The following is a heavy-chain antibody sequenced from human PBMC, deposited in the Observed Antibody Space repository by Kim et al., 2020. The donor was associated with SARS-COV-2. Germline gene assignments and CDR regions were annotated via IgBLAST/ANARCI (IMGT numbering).Heavy chain of an antibody. CDR1: GFTFSSYA. D-gene: IGHD2-15*01. J-gene: IGHJ4*01. CDR2: ISYDGSNK. Sequence: WGSLRLSCAASGFTFSSYAMHWVRQAPGKGLEWVAVISYDGSNKYYADSVKGRFTISRDNSKNTLYLQMNSLRAEDTAVYYCARAGSAKLLLTTHFDYWG. CDR3: ARAGSAKLLLTTHFDY. V-gene: IGHV3-30-3*01.